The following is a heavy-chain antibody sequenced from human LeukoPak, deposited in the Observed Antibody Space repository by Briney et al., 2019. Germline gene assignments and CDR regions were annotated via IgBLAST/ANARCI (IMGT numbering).Heavy chain of an antibody. CDR1: AFTFNSYT. CDR2: LSYDGTNK. J-gene: IGHJ6*03. Sequence: PGGSLRLSCEASAFTFNSYTMHWVRQAPGKGLEWLAVLSYDGTNKYYADSVKGRFTISRDNSINTLYLQLNNLRGEDTAVYYCARGLRYYYYYMDVWGKGTTVTVSS. CDR3: ARGLRYYYYYMDV. V-gene: IGHV3-30*04.